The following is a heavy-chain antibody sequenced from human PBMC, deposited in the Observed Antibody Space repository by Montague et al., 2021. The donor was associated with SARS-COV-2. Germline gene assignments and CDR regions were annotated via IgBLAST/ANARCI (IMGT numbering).Heavy chain of an antibody. Sequence: SETLSLTCSVSGGSINSDSYYWGWIRQPPGKTLEWVGSVHYSGNIYYNPSLKSRVAISVDPSKNQFSLNVSSVTAADTAVYYCVRNDYGTVFQNDSWGQGILVTVSS. CDR1: GGSINSDSYY. J-gene: IGHJ5*02. D-gene: IGHD4/OR15-4a*01. V-gene: IGHV4-39*01. CDR2: VHYSGNI. CDR3: VRNDYGTVFQNDS.